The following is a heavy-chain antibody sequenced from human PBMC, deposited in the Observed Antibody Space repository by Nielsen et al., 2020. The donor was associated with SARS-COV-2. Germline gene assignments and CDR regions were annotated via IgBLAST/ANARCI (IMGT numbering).Heavy chain of an antibody. J-gene: IGHJ4*02. V-gene: IGHV4-59*01. CDR3: ARNPRSYSPFDY. CDR1: GGSISSYY. CDR2: IYYSGST. Sequence: SETLSLTCTASGGSISSYYWSWIRQPPGKGLEWIGYIYYSGSTNYNPSLKSRVTISVDTSKNQFSLKLSSVTAADTAVYYCARNPRSYSPFDYWGQGTLVTVSS. D-gene: IGHD1-26*01.